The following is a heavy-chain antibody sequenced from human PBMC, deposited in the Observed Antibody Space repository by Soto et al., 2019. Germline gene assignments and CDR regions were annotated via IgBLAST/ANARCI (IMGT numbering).Heavy chain of an antibody. CDR3: ARDGGYSGYGDY. CDR2: INAGNGNT. Sequence: ASVKVSCKASGYTFTSYAMHWVRQAPGQRLEWMGWINAGNGNTKYSQKFQGRVTITRDTSASTAYMELSSLRSEDTAVYYCARDGGYSGYGDYWGQGTLVTVSS. J-gene: IGHJ4*02. V-gene: IGHV1-3*01. CDR1: GYTFTSYA. D-gene: IGHD5-12*01.